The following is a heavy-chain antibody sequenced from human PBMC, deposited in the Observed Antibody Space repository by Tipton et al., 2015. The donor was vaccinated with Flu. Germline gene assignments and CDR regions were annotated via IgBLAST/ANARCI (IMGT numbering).Heavy chain of an antibody. Sequence: QLVQSGAEVKKPGAAVKVSCKTSGYSFNTYGISWVRQAPGQGLEWMGWISAYTDNRNYAKRFQGRVTMSTDTSTSTAFMELRSLTSDDTAVYYCARDMPQGVVVIRPAQRYEIWGKRTLVSVS. CDR3: ARDMPQGVVVIRPAQRYEI. J-gene: IGHJ4*02. CDR1: GYSFNTYG. D-gene: IGHD2-2*01. CDR2: ISAYTDNR. V-gene: IGHV1-18*01.